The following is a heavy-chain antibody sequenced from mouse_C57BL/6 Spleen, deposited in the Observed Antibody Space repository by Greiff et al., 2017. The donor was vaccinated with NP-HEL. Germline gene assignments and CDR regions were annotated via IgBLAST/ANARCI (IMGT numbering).Heavy chain of an antibody. Sequence: EVQLVASGGGLVKPGGSLKLSCAASGFTFSDYGMHWVRQAPETGLEWVAYISSGSSTIYYADTVKGRFTISRDNAKNTLFLQMTSLRSEDTAMYYCARNQYYAMDYWGQGTSVTVSS. V-gene: IGHV5-17*01. J-gene: IGHJ4*01. CDR1: GFTFSDYG. CDR3: ARNQYYAMDY. CDR2: ISSGSSTI.